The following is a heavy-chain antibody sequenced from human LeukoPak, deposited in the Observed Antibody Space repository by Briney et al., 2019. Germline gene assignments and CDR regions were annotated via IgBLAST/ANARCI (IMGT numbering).Heavy chain of an antibody. CDR3: ARARGMDV. CDR1: GFTFSSHW. Sequence: GGSLRLSCGASGFTFSSHWMSWGRQAPGKGLEWVANMNQDGSEKYYVDSVKGRFTISRDNAKNSLYLQMNSLRAEDAAVYYCARARGMDVWGQGTTVTV. V-gene: IGHV3-7*05. CDR2: MNQDGSEK. J-gene: IGHJ6*02.